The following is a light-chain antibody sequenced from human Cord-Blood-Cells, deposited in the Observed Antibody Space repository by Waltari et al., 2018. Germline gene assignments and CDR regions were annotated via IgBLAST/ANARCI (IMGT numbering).Light chain of an antibody. CDR3: QQYYSTPLT. CDR1: QSVLYSSNNKNY. J-gene: IGKJ4*01. V-gene: IGKV4-1*01. CDR2: WAS. Sequence: DIVMTQSPDPLAVSLGERATINCKSSQSVLYSSNNKNYLAWYQQKPGQPPKLLIYWASTRESGVPDRFSGSGSVTDFTLTISSLQAEDVAVYYCQQYYSTPLTFGGGTKVEIK.